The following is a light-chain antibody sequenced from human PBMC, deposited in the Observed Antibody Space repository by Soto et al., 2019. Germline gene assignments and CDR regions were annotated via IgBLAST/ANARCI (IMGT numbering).Light chain of an antibody. J-gene: IGKJ1*01. V-gene: IGKV3-15*01. CDR1: QSVNSN. Sequence: EIVMTQSPATLSVSPGERATLSCRASQSVNSNLAWYKQKPGLAPRLLIYGASTRATDIPDRFSASGSGTEFTLTISSLQSEDFAVYYCQQYNDWPLLFGQGTKVEIK. CDR3: QQYNDWPLL. CDR2: GAS.